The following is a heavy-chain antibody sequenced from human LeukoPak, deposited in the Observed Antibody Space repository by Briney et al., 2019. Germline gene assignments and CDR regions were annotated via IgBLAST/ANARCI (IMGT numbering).Heavy chain of an antibody. CDR1: GFTFSGYA. CDR2: ISGSGGST. Sequence: GGSLRLSCAASGFTFSGYAMSWVRQAPGKGLEWVSAISGSGGSTYYAGSVKGRFTISRDNSKNTLYLQMNSLRAEDTAVYYCAKDLTTVTTQYIDYWGQGTLVTVSS. V-gene: IGHV3-23*01. CDR3: AKDLTTVTTQYIDY. D-gene: IGHD4-17*01. J-gene: IGHJ4*02.